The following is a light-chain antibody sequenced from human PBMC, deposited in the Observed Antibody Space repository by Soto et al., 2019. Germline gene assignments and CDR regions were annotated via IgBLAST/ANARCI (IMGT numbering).Light chain of an antibody. J-gene: IGLJ1*01. V-gene: IGLV2-14*01. CDR2: EVG. CDR1: SSDVGGYDY. Sequence: QSVLTQPASVSGSPGQSITISCTGISSDVGGYDYVSWYQLHPGKAPKLMVFEVGNRPSGVSYRFSGSKSGNTASLTISGLQAEDEADYSCSSYSISTAYLSGTGTKVTVL. CDR3: SSYSISTAYL.